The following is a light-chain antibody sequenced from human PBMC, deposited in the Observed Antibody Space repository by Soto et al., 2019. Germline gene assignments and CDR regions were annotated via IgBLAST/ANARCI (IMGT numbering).Light chain of an antibody. Sequence: IPMTQSPSSLSASVGDTFTIICRASQGISTYLNWYQQKPGKAPKLLIYDASNLEAGVHSRFSGSGSGTDFTFTIRRLQPEDIATYYCQQYENLPTFGQGTRLEIK. CDR1: QGISTY. CDR3: QQYENLPT. J-gene: IGKJ5*01. V-gene: IGKV1-33*01. CDR2: DAS.